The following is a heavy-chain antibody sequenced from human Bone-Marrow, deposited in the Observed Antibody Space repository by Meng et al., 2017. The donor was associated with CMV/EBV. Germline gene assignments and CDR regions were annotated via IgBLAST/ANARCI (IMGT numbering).Heavy chain of an antibody. CDR3: AKPFYNWFDP. V-gene: IGHV3-30*02. CDR2: IRYDGSNK. CDR1: GFTFSSYG. Sequence: GESLKISCAASGFTFSSYGMHWVRQAPGKGLEWVAFIRYDGSNKYYADAVKGRFTISTGNSKNTLYLQMNSLRPEATAVYFCAKPFYNWFDPWGQGTLVTVSS. J-gene: IGHJ5*02.